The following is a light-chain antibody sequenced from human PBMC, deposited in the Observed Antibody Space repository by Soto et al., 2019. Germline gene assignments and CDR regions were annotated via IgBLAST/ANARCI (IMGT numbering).Light chain of an antibody. CDR1: QSVSSSY. J-gene: IGKJ4*01. CDR3: QQYDSSHLT. V-gene: IGKV3-20*01. CDR2: GAS. Sequence: EIVLTQSPGTLSLSPGARATLSCRASQSVSSSYLAWYQQKPGQAPRLLIYGASSRSTGIPDRFSGRGSGTDFTLTIRGLQPEDCAEYECQQYDSSHLTFGGGTEVEIK.